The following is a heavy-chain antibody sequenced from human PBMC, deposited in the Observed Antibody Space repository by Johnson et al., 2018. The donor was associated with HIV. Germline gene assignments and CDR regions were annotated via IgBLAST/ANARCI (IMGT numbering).Heavy chain of an antibody. CDR3: ARAYSSSWYRDDAFDI. J-gene: IGHJ3*02. D-gene: IGHD6-13*01. CDR2: IYSDGSDT. Sequence: VQLVESGGGLVQPGGSLRLSCAASGFIFRNYWMHWVHQAPGKGLVWVARIYSDGSDTAYADSVKGRFTISRDNAKRTLYLQMNSLRAEDTAVYYCARAYSSSWYRDDAFDIWGQGTMVTVSS. CDR1: GFIFRNYW. V-gene: IGHV3-74*03.